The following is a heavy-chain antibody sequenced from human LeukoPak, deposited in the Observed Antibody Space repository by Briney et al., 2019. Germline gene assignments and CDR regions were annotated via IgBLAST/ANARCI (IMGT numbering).Heavy chain of an antibody. Sequence: ASVKVSCRASGYIFTGYYMHWVRQAPGQGLEWMGWINPNSGDTNFAQKFQGRVTMTRDTSISTAYMELSRLRSDDTAVYYCARQPLWSGYRSNWFDPWGQGTLVTVSS. J-gene: IGHJ5*02. D-gene: IGHD3-3*01. CDR1: GYIFTGYY. CDR2: INPNSGDT. CDR3: ARQPLWSGYRSNWFDP. V-gene: IGHV1-2*02.